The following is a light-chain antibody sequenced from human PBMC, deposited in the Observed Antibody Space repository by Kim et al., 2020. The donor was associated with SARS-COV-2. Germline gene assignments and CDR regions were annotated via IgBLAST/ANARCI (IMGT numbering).Light chain of an antibody. J-gene: IGLJ1*01. Sequence: ISCSRTSIAIGDYRSGKYLSCYRLHPGEAPEPMLYAITERPSGVSDRFAGSKSGNTASLIICGLQAEDEADYYCSSYTPTATYVFGTGTKVTVL. CDR3: SSYTPTATYV. V-gene: IGLV2-14*03. CDR2: AIT. CDR1: SIAIGDYRSGKY.